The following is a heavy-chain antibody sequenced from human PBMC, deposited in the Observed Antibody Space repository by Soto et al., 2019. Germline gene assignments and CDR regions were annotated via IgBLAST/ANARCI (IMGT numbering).Heavy chain of an antibody. Sequence: ASVKVSCKAPADTFTSYYIHWVRQAPGHGLEWMGIINPNGGSTRFAQTFQGRITMTTDTSTSTVYMELNSLRAEDTAVYFCVKKRSYDRSNYDHFDYWGQGTLVTVSS. V-gene: IGHV1-46*01. D-gene: IGHD3-22*01. CDR1: ADTFTSYY. CDR2: INPNGGST. CDR3: VKKRSYDRSNYDHFDY. J-gene: IGHJ4*02.